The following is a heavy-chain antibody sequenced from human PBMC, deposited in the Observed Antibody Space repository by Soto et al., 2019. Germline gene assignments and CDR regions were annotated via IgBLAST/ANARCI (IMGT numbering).Heavy chain of an antibody. J-gene: IGHJ2*01. Sequence: TLSLNFTVSGGSIPRTGYYWSSIRQHPGKGLEWIGYLYYSGSTYYNPSLKTRVTISVDTSKNQFSLKLSSVTAADTAVYYCARAHYGGHLDWYFDLWGRGTLVTVSS. CDR3: ARAHYGGHLDWYFDL. D-gene: IGHD4-17*01. CDR2: LYYSGST. CDR1: GGSIPRTGYY. V-gene: IGHV4-31*03.